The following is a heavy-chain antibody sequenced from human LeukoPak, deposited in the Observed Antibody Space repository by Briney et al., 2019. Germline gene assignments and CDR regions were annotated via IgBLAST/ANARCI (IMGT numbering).Heavy chain of an antibody. D-gene: IGHD3-3*01. CDR3: ARFDLRFLEWLYPPPDQGVDY. CDR1: GYTFTSYG. V-gene: IGHV1-18*01. Sequence: ASVKVSCKASGYTFTSYGISWVRQAPGQGLEWMGWISAYNGNTNYAQKLQGRVTMTTDTSTSTAYMELRSLRSDDTAVYYRARFDLRFLEWLYPPPDQGVDYWGQGTLVTVSS. CDR2: ISAYNGNT. J-gene: IGHJ4*02.